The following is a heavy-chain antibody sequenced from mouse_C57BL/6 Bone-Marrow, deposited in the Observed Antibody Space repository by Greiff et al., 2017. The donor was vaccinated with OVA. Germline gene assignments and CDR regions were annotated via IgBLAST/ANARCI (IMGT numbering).Heavy chain of an antibody. V-gene: IGHV1-72*01. D-gene: IGHD1-1*01. J-gene: IGHJ1*03. Sequence: VQLQQPGAELVKPGASVKLSCKASGYTFTSYWMHWVKQRPGRGLEWIGRIDPNSGGTKYTEKFKSKATLTVDKPSSTAYMQLSSLITEDSAVYYCAREGGGYYGSSWYIDVWGTGTTVTVSS. CDR2: IDPNSGGT. CDR1: GYTFTSYW. CDR3: AREGGGYYGSSWYIDV.